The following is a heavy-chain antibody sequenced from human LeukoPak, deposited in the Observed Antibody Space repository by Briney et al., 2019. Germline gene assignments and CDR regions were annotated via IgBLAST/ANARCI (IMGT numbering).Heavy chain of an antibody. CDR1: GGSISSGGYS. J-gene: IGHJ4*02. CDR3: ARVGGGSYSYFDF. CDR2: IYRSGST. V-gene: IGHV4-30-2*01. D-gene: IGHD1-26*01. Sequence: SETLSLTCAVSGGSISSGGYSWSWIRQPPGKGLEWIGYIYRSGSTYYNPSLKSRVTISVDRSKNQFSLKLSSVTAADTAVYYCARVGGGSYSYFDFWGLGTLVTVSS.